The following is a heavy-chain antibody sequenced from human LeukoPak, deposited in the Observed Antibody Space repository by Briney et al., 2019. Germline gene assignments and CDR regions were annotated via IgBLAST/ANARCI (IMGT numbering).Heavy chain of an antibody. J-gene: IGHJ6*03. V-gene: IGHV4-34*01. D-gene: IGHD3-3*01. CDR2: INNRGRT. CDR1: GGSVRGDY. CDR3: ARGRRATILGVVITRNYYIDV. Sequence: SETLSLTCAVEGGSVRGDYWSWVRQSPGKGVGWGGEINNRGRTNYNPSLKSPFTMSVDTSKNQFSLKLRSATAADTAVYYCARGRRATILGVVITRNYYIDVWGKGTTVSVSS.